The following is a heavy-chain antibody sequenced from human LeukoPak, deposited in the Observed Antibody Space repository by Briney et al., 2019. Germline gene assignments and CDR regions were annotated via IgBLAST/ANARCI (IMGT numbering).Heavy chain of an antibody. D-gene: IGHD3-10*01. CDR1: GYTFTSYD. V-gene: IGHV1-8*01. Sequence: ASVKVSCKASGYTFTSYDINWERQATGQGLEWMGWMNPNSANTGYAQNFQGRVTMTRNTSISTAYMELSSLRSEDTAVYYCAIRFSRGSGSAIDYWGQGTLVTVSS. CDR2: MNPNSANT. J-gene: IGHJ4*02. CDR3: AIRFSRGSGSAIDY.